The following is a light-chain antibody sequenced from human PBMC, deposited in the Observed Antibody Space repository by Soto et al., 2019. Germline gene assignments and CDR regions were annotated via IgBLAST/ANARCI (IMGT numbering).Light chain of an antibody. CDR3: QSYESSLYGYV. CDR1: SSSIGAGYD. V-gene: IGLV1-40*01. J-gene: IGLJ1*01. Sequence: QSALTQPPSVSGAPGQRVTISCAGSSSSIGAGYDVHWYQQLPGAAPKLLIYANSNRPSGVPDRFSGSKSGTSASLAITGLQAEDEADYYCQSYESSLYGYVFGSGTKGTVL. CDR2: ANS.